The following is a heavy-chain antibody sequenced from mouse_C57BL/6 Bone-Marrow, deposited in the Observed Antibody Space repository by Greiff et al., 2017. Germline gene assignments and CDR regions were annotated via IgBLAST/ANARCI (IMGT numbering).Heavy chain of an antibody. J-gene: IGHJ1*03. V-gene: IGHV1-82*01. Sequence: QVQLQQSGPELVKPGASVKISCKASGYAFSSSWMNWVKQRPGKGLEWIGRIYPGDGDPNYNGKFKGKATLTADKSSSTAYMQLSSLTSEDYAVDCCARSGDYYGNVDVWGTGTTVTVSA. CDR3: ARSGDYYGNVDV. CDR2: IYPGDGDP. D-gene: IGHD1-1*01. CDR1: GYAFSSSW.